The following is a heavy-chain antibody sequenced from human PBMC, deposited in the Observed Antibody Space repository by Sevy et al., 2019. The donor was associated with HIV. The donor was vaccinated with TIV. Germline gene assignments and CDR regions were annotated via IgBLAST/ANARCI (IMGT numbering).Heavy chain of an antibody. D-gene: IGHD3-16*01. CDR2: INEDGSEK. V-gene: IGHV3-7*01. J-gene: IGHJ3*02. CDR1: GFIFNKYW. CDR3: ARAITWYDHRKFVDGLAM. Sequence: GSLRLSCGASGFIFNKYWMTWVRQAPGKGLEWVANINEDGSEKNYVDSVKGGFTMSRDNTKNSVYLQMNTLRAEDTAVYFCARAITWYDHRKFVDGLAMWGQGTTVTVSS.